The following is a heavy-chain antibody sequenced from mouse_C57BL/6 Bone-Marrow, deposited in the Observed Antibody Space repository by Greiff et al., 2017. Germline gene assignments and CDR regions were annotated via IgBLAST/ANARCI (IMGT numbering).Heavy chain of an antibody. CDR1: GFSLTSYG. Sequence: QVQLQQSGPGLVQPSQSLSITCTVSGFSLTSYGVHWVRQSPGKGLEWLGVRCRSGNTYYTTDYITRLRISNDNSKSQVFFKMNSLQADDTAIYYCARKRYDYYAMDYWGQGTSVTVSS. CDR3: ARKRYDYYAMDY. V-gene: IGHV2-2*01. CDR2: RCRSGNT. J-gene: IGHJ4*01.